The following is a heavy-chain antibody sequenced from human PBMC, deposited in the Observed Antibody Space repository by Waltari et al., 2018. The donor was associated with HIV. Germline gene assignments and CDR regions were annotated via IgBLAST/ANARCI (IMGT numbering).Heavy chain of an antibody. J-gene: IGHJ4*02. V-gene: IGHV1-18*01. Sequence: QVQLVQSGAEVKKPGASVKVSCKASGYTFTSYGISWVRQAPGQGLEWMGWSSAYNGNTNYAQRLQGRVTMTTDTSTSTAYMELRSRRSDDTAVYYCARDAAPQSGSPPRYWGQGTLVTVSS. CDR3: ARDAAPQSGSPPRY. D-gene: IGHD1-26*01. CDR1: GYTFTSYG. CDR2: SSAYNGNT.